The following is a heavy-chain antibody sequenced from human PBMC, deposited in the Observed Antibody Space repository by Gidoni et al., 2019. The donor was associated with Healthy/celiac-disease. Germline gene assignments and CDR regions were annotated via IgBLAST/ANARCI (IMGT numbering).Heavy chain of an antibody. D-gene: IGHD2-21*01. V-gene: IGHV4-34*01. Sequence: QVQLKQWGAGLLKPSETLSLTGAVDGGSFSGYYWSWIRQPPGKGLEWIGEINHSGSTNYNPSLKSRVTIAVDTSMNQFSLKLSSVTAADTAVYYCARASVVGRYFDLWGRGTLVTVSS. J-gene: IGHJ2*01. CDR2: INHSGST. CDR1: GGSFSGYY. CDR3: ARASVVGRYFDL.